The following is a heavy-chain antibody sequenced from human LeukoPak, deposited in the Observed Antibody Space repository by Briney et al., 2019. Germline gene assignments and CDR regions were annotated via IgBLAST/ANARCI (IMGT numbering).Heavy chain of an antibody. J-gene: IGHJ4*02. CDR2: IIPIFGTA. V-gene: IGHV1-69*13. Sequence: ASVKVSCKASGGTFSSYAISWVRQAPGQGLEWMGGIIPIFGTANYAQKFQGRVTITADESTSTAYMELSSLRSEGTAVYYCARGDTAMDPFDYWGQGTLVTVSS. CDR3: ARGDTAMDPFDY. CDR1: GGTFSSYA. D-gene: IGHD5-18*01.